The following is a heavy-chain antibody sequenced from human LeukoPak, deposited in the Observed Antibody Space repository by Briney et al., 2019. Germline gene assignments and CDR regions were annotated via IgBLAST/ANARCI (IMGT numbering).Heavy chain of an antibody. Sequence: GGSLRLSCAASGFTFSSYGMSWVRQAPGKGLEWVSAISGSGGSTYYADSVKGRFTISRDNSKNTLYLQMNSLRAEDTAVYYCAKDNYYDSSGPTRFDPWGQGTLVTVSS. CDR3: AKDNYYDSSGPTRFDP. J-gene: IGHJ5*02. V-gene: IGHV3-23*01. D-gene: IGHD3-22*01. CDR2: ISGSGGST. CDR1: GFTFSSYG.